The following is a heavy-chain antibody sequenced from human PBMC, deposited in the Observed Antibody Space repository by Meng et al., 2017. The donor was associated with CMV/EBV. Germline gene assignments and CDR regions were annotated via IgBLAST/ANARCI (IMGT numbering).Heavy chain of an antibody. J-gene: IGHJ4*02. CDR2: SRIRAHDATP. CDR3: TASPGYDFYYDI. V-gene: IGHV3-49*04. CDR1: GLTLSNYG. Sequence: GESLKISCAGSGLTLSNYGVTWVRQAPGGGLKWLTFSRIRAHDATPQYAASVYGRFAISRDDSRGIAYLYMNSLRIEDTSVYYCTASPGYDFYYDIWGPGTLVTVSS. D-gene: IGHD3-9*01.